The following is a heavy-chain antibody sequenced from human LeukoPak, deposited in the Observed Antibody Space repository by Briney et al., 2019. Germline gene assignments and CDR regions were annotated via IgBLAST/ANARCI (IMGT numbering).Heavy chain of an antibody. CDR3: ASATEGPDGMATTNSFDY. CDR2: INHSGST. V-gene: IGHV4-34*01. J-gene: IGHJ4*02. CDR1: GGSFSGYY. D-gene: IGHD5-12*01. Sequence: SETLSLTCAVYGGSFSGYYWSWIRQPPGKGLEWIGEINHSGSTNYNPSLKSRVTISVDTSKNQFSLKLSSVTAADTAVYYCASATEGPDGMATTNSFDYWGQGTLVTVSS.